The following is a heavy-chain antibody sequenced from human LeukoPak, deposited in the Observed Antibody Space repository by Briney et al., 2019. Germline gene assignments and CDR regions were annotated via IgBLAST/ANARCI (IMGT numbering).Heavy chain of an antibody. D-gene: IGHD6-19*01. CDR3: AKEEHNSGWSPLWG. J-gene: IGHJ4*02. V-gene: IGHV3-9*01. CDR1: GFTFDDYA. Sequence: PGRSLRLSCAASGFTFDDYAMHWVRQAPGKGLEWVSGIGWNSGSVGYADSVKGRFTISRDNAKNFLYLQMNSPRLEDTAFYYCAKEEHNSGWSPLWGWGQGSLVTVSS. CDR2: IGWNSGSV.